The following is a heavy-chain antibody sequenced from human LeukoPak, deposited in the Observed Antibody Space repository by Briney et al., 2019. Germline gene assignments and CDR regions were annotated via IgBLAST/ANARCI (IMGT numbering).Heavy chain of an antibody. Sequence: SETLSLTCAVYGGSFSGYYWSWIRQPPGKGLEWIGEINHSGSTNYNPSLKSRVTISVDTSKNQFSLKLSSVTAEDTAVYYCARDQQGNFDCWGQGTLVTVSS. CDR1: GGSFSGYY. J-gene: IGHJ4*02. V-gene: IGHV4-34*01. CDR2: INHSGST. CDR3: ARDQQGNFDC. D-gene: IGHD7-27*01.